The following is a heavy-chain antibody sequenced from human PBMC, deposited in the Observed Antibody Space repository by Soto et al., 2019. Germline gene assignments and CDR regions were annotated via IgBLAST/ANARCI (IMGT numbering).Heavy chain of an antibody. CDR3: AREILITFFGVGGRRATSNWFAP. V-gene: IGHV6-1*01. J-gene: IGHJ5*02. CDR1: GDNVSSYSCA. Sequence: LPTLPLSYDLPGDNVSSYSCARNWKRQSPSRGLEWLGRTYYRSKWYNDYAVSVKSRITINPDTSKNQFSLQLNSVTPEDTDVYYCAREILITFFGVGGRRATSNWFAPRGQRTLGTGSS. D-gene: IGHD3-3*01. CDR2: TYYRSKWYN.